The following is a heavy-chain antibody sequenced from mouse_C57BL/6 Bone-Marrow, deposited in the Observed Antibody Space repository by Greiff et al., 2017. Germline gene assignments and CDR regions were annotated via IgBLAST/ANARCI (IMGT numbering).Heavy chain of an antibody. V-gene: IGHV1-69*01. J-gene: IGHJ4*01. D-gene: IGHD2-1*01. CDR2: IDPSDSYT. CDR1: GYTFTSYW. Sequence: VQLQQPGAELVMPGASVKLSCKASGYTFTSYWMHWVKQRPGQGLEWIGEIDPSDSYTNYNQKFKGKSTLTVDKSSSTAYMQLSSLTSEDSAVYYCARWVDGNGDYWGQGTSVTVSS. CDR3: ARWVDGNGDY.